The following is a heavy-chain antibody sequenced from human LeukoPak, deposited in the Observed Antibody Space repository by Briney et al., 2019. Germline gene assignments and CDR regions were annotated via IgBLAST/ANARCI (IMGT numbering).Heavy chain of an antibody. D-gene: IGHD4-23*01. J-gene: IGHJ3*02. CDR1: EYIFTNYY. CDR3: ATSDYGGNSDAFDI. CDR2: IFPGDSDSDT. V-gene: IGHV5-51*01. Sequence: GESLKISCKASEYIFTNYYIGWVRQMPGKGLEWMGIIFPGDSDSDTRYSPSFQGQVTISADTSIRTAFLQWSSLKASDTAMYYCATSDYGGNSDAFDIWGQGTMVTVSS.